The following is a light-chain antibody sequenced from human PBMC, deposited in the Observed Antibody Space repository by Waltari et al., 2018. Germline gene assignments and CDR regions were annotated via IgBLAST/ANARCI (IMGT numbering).Light chain of an antibody. CDR3: QQYSGSPPWT. CDR1: QSISYW. CDR2: RAS. J-gene: IGKJ1*01. V-gene: IGKV1-5*03. Sequence: DIQMAQSPSTLAASVGDRVTITCRASQSISYWLAWYQQKPVQAPKLLIYRASNLIDGVPSRFSGRGAWTEFTLTIDSLQPGDFATYFCQQYSGSPPWTFGQGTKVEIK.